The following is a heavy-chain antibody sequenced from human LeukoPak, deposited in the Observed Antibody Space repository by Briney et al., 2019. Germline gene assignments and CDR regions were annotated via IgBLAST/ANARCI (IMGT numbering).Heavy chain of an antibody. J-gene: IGHJ6*03. CDR3: ARVLLGLLLYGSYYMDV. V-gene: IGHV1-18*01. CDR1: GYTFTSYG. D-gene: IGHD2-15*01. Sequence: ASVKVSCKASGYTFTSYGISWVRQAPGQGLEWMGWISAYNGNTNYAQKLQGRVTMTTDTSTSTAYMELRSLRSDDTAVYYCARVLLGLLLYGSYYMDVWGKGTTVTVSS. CDR2: ISAYNGNT.